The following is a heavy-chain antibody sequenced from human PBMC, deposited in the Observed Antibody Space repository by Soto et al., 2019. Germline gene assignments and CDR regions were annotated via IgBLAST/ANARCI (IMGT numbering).Heavy chain of an antibody. CDR1: GASVSGDSYY. CDR2: VSFSGKT. J-gene: IGHJ4*02. CDR3: AADVSGWTSRAFDH. Sequence: QVQLQESGPGLVKPSETLSLTCTVSGASVSGDSYYWSWIRQPPGKGLEWIGYVSFSGKTNYNASLQSRDTISLGTSENQFSLNLNSVTAADTAVYYCAADVSGWTSRAFDHWGQGTLVTVSS. D-gene: IGHD6-25*01. V-gene: IGHV4-61*01.